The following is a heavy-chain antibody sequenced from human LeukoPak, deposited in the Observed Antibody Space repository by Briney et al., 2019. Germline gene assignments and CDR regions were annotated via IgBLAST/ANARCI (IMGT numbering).Heavy chain of an antibody. J-gene: IGHJ3*02. CDR3: ARLGYCGGDCPPAFDI. CDR1: GYTFTSYY. V-gene: IGHV1-46*03. D-gene: IGHD2-21*01. Sequence: ASVKVSCKASGYTFTSYYMHWVRQAPGQGLEWMGIIIPSGGSTSYAQKFQGRVTMTRDTSTSTVYMELSSLRSEDTAVYYCARLGYCGGDCPPAFDIWGQGTMVTVSS. CDR2: IIPSGGST.